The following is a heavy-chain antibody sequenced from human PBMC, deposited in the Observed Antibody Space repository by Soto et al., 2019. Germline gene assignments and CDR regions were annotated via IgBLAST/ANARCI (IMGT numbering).Heavy chain of an antibody. V-gene: IGHV4-59*01. D-gene: IGHD2-21*02. Sequence: QVQLQESGPGLVKPSETLSLTCTVSGGPISRYYWSWIRQPPGKGLEWIGYMYNTGSTVYNTSFKSRVTISVDTAKNQFSLKLNSVTAADTAVYYCARDLWGYCGTDCYPLDVWGQGTTVTFSS. CDR3: ARDLWGYCGTDCYPLDV. CDR2: MYNTGST. CDR1: GGPISRYY. J-gene: IGHJ6*02.